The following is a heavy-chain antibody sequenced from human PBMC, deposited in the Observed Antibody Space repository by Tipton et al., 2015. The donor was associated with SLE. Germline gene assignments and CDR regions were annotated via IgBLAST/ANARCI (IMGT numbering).Heavy chain of an antibody. J-gene: IGHJ4*02. D-gene: IGHD2-21*01. CDR3: ASSLLLNYFDY. V-gene: IGHV3-30*03. CDR1: GFTFSNNW. CDR2: ISYDGSNK. Sequence: SLRLSCAASGFTFSNNWMTWVRQAPGKGLEWVAVISYDGSNKHYADSVKGRFTISRDNSKNTLYLQMNSLRAEDTAVYYCASSLLLNYFDYWGQGTLVTVSS.